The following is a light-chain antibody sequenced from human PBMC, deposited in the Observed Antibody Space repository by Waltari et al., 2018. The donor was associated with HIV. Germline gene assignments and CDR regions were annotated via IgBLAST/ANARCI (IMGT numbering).Light chain of an antibody. J-gene: IGLJ3*02. V-gene: IGLV1-40*01. Sequence: QSVLTQPPSVSGAPGQRVSISCTGSTPNIGAGDVVHWYHQVPGTAPKLLIFGKPNRPSGVPDRISGSNSGTSASLAISGLRAEDEAYYYCQSYDSSLSGSWVFGGGTKLTVL. CDR2: GKP. CDR1: TPNIGAGDV. CDR3: QSYDSSLSGSWV.